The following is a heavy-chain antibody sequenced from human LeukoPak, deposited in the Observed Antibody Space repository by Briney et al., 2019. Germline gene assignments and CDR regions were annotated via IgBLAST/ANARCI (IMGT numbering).Heavy chain of an antibody. V-gene: IGHV4-34*01. CDR1: GGSFSGFY. J-gene: IGHJ6*02. Sequence: SETLSLTCAVYGGSFSGFYWSWIRQPPGKGLEWIGEINHSGSTYYNPSLKSRVTISVDTSKNQFSLKLASVTAADTAVYYCARVEYCSGGSCYSYYYYYGMDVWGQGTTVTVSS. D-gene: IGHD2-15*01. CDR2: INHSGST. CDR3: ARVEYCSGGSCYSYYYYYGMDV.